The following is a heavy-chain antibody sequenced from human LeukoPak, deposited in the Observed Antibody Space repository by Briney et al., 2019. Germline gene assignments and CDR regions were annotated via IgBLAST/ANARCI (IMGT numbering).Heavy chain of an antibody. CDR2: IIPILGIA. J-gene: IGHJ4*02. Sequence: GASVKVSCKASGYTFTGYYIHWVRQAPGQGLEWMGRIIPILGIANYAQKFQGRVTITADKSTSTAYMELSSLRSEDTAVYYCARTGNTDYGGHWGQGTLVTVSS. CDR3: ARTGNTDYGGH. CDR1: GYTFTGYY. V-gene: IGHV1-69*02. D-gene: IGHD4-17*01.